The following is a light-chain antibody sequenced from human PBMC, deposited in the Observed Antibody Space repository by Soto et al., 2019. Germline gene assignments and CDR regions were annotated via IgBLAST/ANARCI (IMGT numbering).Light chain of an antibody. J-gene: IGKJ1*01. CDR3: QQFNSYPWT. CDR2: KAS. Sequence: DIQMTQSPSTLSASVGDRFTITCRASQSIGSWLAWYQQKPGKAPNLLIYKASSLESGVPSRFSGSGSGTEFTVTSSSLQPEDFATYYCQQFNSYPWTFGQGTKVDIK. V-gene: IGKV1-5*03. CDR1: QSIGSW.